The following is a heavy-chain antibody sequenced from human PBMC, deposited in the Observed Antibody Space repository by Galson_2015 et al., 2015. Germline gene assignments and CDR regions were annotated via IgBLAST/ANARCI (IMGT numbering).Heavy chain of an antibody. J-gene: IGHJ4*02. CDR2: ISWDSGSI. CDR1: GFTFDNYA. V-gene: IGHV3-9*01. D-gene: IGHD3-16*02. CDR3: AKDKWSTCGGVIAD. Sequence: SLRLSCAASGFTFDNYAMHWVRQAPGKGLEWVSGISWDSGSIGYADSVKGRFTISRDNAKNSLYLQMNSLRAEDTALYYCAKDKWSTCGGVIADWGQGTLVTVSS.